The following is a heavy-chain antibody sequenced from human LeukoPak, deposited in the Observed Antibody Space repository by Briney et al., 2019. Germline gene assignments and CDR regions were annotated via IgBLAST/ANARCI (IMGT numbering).Heavy chain of an antibody. J-gene: IGHJ5*02. V-gene: IGHV1-2*02. CDR2: INPNSGGT. CDR3: ARVDTGTAPGDP. D-gene: IGHD1-7*01. CDR1: GYTFTSYG. Sequence: ASVKVSCKASGYTFTSYGISWVRQAPGQGLEWMGWINPNSGGTNYAQKFQGRVTMTRDTSISTAYMELSRLRSDDTAVYYCARVDTGTAPGDPWGQGTLVTVSS.